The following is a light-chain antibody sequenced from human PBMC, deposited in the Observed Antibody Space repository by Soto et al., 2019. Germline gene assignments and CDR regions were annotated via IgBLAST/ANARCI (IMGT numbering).Light chain of an antibody. CDR2: WAS. Sequence: DIVLTQSPDSLAVSLGERATINCKSSQSVLYSSNNMTSLAWYQQKPGQPPKLLIYWASTRESGVPDRFSGSKSGPDFTLTISSLQAEDVAVYYCQQYYSTPWTFGQETKVEIK. V-gene: IGKV4-1*01. CDR1: QSVLYSSNNMTS. J-gene: IGKJ1*01. CDR3: QQYYSTPWT.